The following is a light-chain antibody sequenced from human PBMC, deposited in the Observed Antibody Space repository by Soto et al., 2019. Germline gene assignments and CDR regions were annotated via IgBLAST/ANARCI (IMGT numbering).Light chain of an antibody. V-gene: IGLV1-40*01. CDR3: QSYDSSLSGWVV. Sequence: QSVLTQPPSVSGSPGQRVTISCTGSSSNIGAGYDVHWYQQLPGTAPKLLIYGNSNRPSGVPDRFSGSKSGTSASLAITGLQAEDEADYHCQSYDSSLSGWVVFGGGTQLTVL. J-gene: IGLJ2*01. CDR1: SSNIGAGYD. CDR2: GNS.